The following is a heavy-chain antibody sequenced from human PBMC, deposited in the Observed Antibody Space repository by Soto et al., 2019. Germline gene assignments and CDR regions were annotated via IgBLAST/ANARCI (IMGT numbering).Heavy chain of an antibody. D-gene: IGHD3-22*01. CDR3: ARVGYYYDSSGYYLSFDY. J-gene: IGHJ4*02. CDR2: MNPNSGNT. CDR1: GYTFTSYD. Sequence: ASVQVSRKASGYTFTSYDINWVRLATGQGLEWMGWMNPNSGNTGYAQKFQGRVTMTRNTSISTAYMELSSLRSEDTAVYYCARVGYYYDSSGYYLSFDYWGQGTLVTVSS. V-gene: IGHV1-8*01.